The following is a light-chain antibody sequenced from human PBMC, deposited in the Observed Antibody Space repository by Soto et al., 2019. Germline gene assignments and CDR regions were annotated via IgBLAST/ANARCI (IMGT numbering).Light chain of an antibody. CDR2: EVS. V-gene: IGLV2-14*01. CDR1: SSDVGGYKY. CDR3: VSYTSSITV. Sequence: QSVLTQPASVSGSPGQSITISCTGSSSDVGGYKYVSWYQHHPGKVPKLIIFEVSNRPSGVSNRFSGSKSGNTASLTISGLQAEEEADYYCVSYTSSITVFGGGTKVTVL. J-gene: IGLJ2*01.